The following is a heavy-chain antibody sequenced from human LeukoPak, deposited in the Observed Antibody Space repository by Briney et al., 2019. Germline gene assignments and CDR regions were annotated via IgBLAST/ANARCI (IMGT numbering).Heavy chain of an antibody. J-gene: IGHJ6*03. CDR2: IIPIFGTA. V-gene: IGHV1-69*13. CDR3: ASSIVVVPAAMGYYYYYMDV. D-gene: IGHD2-2*01. CDR1: GGTFSSYA. Sequence: SVKVSRKASGGTFSSYAISWVRQAPGQGLEWMGGIIPIFGTANYAQKFQGRVTITADESTSTAYMELSSLRSEDTAVYYCASSIVVVPAAMGYYYYYMDVWGKGTTVTVSS.